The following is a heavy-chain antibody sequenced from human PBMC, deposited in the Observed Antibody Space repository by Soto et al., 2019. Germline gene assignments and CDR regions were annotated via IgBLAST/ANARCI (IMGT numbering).Heavy chain of an antibody. D-gene: IGHD5-18*01. CDR1: GGSISSYY. J-gene: IGHJ4*02. Sequence: QVQLQESGPGLVKPSETLSLTCTVSGGSISSYYWSWIRQPPGKGLEWIGYIYYSGSTNYNPSLKNRVTISVDTSKNQFTLKLSAVTAADTAVYYCARQGWGEEMVTRMPKDRKYYFDYWGQGTLVTVSS. CDR2: IYYSGST. V-gene: IGHV4-59*01. CDR3: ARQGWGEEMVTRMPKDRKYYFDY.